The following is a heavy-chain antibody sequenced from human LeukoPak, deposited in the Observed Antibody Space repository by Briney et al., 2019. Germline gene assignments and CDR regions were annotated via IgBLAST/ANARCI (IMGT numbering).Heavy chain of an antibody. J-gene: IGHJ5*02. D-gene: IGHD6-19*01. CDR2: ISAYNGNT. V-gene: IGHV1-18*01. CDR1: GYTFTSYG. Sequence: ASVKVSCKASGYTFTSYGISWVRQAPGQGLEWMGWISAYNGNTNYAQKLQGRVTMTTDTSTSTAYMELRSLRSEDTAVYYCARMGGPLIHSSGPVNWFDPWGQGTLVTVSS. CDR3: ARMGGPLIHSSGPVNWFDP.